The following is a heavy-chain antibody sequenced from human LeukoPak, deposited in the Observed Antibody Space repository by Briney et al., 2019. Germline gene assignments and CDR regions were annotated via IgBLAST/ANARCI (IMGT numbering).Heavy chain of an antibody. Sequence: GGSLRLSCAASGFTFSDYAMYWVRQAPGKGPEYVSAISSNGGGTYYANSVKGRFTISRDNSKNTLYLQMGSLRAEDMAVYYCARVRAPGTTRYFDLWGRGTLVTVSS. CDR3: ARVRAPGTTRYFDL. V-gene: IGHV3-64*01. CDR1: GFTFSDYA. D-gene: IGHD1-1*01. CDR2: ISSNGGGT. J-gene: IGHJ2*01.